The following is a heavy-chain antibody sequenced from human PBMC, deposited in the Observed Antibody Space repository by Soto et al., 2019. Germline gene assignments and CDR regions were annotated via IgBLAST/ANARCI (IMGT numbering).Heavy chain of an antibody. CDR2: INHSGST. CDR3: ARADTTVAAVSYYYYDMDV. V-gene: IGHV4-34*01. CDR1: GGSFSGYY. D-gene: IGHD4-4*01. Sequence: SETLSLTCAVYGGSFSGYYWSWIRQPPGKGLEWIGEINHSGSTNYNPSLKSRVTISVDTSKNQFSLKLSSVTAADTAVYYCARADTTVAAVSYYYYDMDVWGQGTTVIVSS. J-gene: IGHJ6*02.